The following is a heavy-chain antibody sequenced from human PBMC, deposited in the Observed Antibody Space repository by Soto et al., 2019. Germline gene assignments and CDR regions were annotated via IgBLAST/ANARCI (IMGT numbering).Heavy chain of an antibody. CDR2: IYPGDSDT. V-gene: IGHV5-51*01. J-gene: IGHJ4*02. CDR1: GYSFSNSW. Sequence: PGESLKISCRGSGYSFSNSWIGWVRQMPGKGLEWMGIIYPGDSDTRYSPSFQGQVTISADKSISTAYLQWSSLKASDTAMYYCASPQYGSGSYYKDYWGQGTLVTVSS. D-gene: IGHD3-10*01. CDR3: ASPQYGSGSYYKDY.